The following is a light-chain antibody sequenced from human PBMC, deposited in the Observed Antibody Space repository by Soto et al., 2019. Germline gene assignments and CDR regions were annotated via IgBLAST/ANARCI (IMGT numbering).Light chain of an antibody. CDR2: GNN. Sequence: SVLTQPPSVSGAPGQRVTISCTGGTSNIETGYDVHWYQQIPGTAPKLLIYGNNNRPSGVPDRFSGSKSGTSASLAITGLRPEDEAYYYCQSYDSSLSGSTVFGGGTKLTVL. V-gene: IGLV1-40*01. J-gene: IGLJ3*02. CDR3: QSYDSSLSGSTV. CDR1: TSNIETGYD.